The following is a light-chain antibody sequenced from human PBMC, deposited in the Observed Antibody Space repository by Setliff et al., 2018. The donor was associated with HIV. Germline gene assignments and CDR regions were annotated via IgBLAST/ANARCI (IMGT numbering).Light chain of an antibody. J-gene: IGLJ2*01. CDR2: EAS. Sequence: QSALAQPASVSGSPGQSLTISCSGTSSDVLTNDLVSWYQQHPGKAPKLIIHEASKRPSGVSNRFSGSKSGNTASLTISGLQAEDEADYYCQSYDSSLSAVVFGGGTQLTVL. CDR1: SSDVLTNDL. CDR3: QSYDSSLSAVV. V-gene: IGLV2-23*01.